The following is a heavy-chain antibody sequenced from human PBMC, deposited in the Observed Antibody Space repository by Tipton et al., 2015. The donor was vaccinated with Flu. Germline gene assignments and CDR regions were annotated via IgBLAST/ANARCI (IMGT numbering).Heavy chain of an antibody. Sequence: QLVQSGAEVKKPGASVRISCTASGYIFTNHSMHWVRQAPGQGPEWMGIIYPSGGGTTYAKKFQGRVTLTRDKTTTTVYMELSSLISEDTAFYFCARDRGFGAYAFDSWGQGTLATVSS. CDR2: IYPSGGGT. J-gene: IGHJ4*02. CDR1: GYIFTNHS. CDR3: ARDRGFGAYAFDS. D-gene: IGHD2-21*01. V-gene: IGHV1-46*01.